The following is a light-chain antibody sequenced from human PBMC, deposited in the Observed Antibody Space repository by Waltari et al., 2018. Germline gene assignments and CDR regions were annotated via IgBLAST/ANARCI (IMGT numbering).Light chain of an antibody. CDR2: WAS. CDR3: QQCYTFPYT. J-gene: IGKJ2*01. Sequence: DIVLTQSPDSLAVSLGERATLHCKSSQSVVFSSNNKNYLAWYQQKPGQPPKLLITWASTRESGVPDRFSGSGYETDFTLTISSLQAEDVAVYYCQQCYTFPYTFGQGTKLEIK. V-gene: IGKV4-1*01. CDR1: QSVVFSSNNKNY.